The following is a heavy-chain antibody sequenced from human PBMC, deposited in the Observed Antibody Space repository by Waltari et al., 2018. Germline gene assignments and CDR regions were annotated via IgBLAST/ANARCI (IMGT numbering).Heavy chain of an antibody. Sequence: EVQLVESGGGLVQPGGSLRLYCAASGFTFSSYSMNWVRQAPGKGLEWVSYISSSSSTIYYADSVKGRFTISRDNAKNSLYLQMNSLRAEDTAVYYCRTKVGATTIDYWGQGTLVTVSS. CDR2: ISSSSSTI. V-gene: IGHV3-48*04. D-gene: IGHD1-26*01. CDR3: RTKVGATTIDY. J-gene: IGHJ4*02. CDR1: GFTFSSYS.